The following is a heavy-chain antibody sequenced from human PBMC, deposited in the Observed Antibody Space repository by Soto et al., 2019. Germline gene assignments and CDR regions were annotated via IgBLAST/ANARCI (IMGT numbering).Heavy chain of an antibody. CDR2: ISAYNGNT. V-gene: IGHV1-18*04. J-gene: IGHJ6*02. CDR3: ARDARLRQSGYYYYGMDV. Sequence: QVQLVQSGAEVKKPGASVKVSCKASGYTFTSYGISWVRQAPGQGLEWMGWISAYNGNTNYAQKLQGRVTMTTDTSTTPADVELRSLRSDDTAVYYWARDARLRQSGYYYYGMDVWGQGTTVTVSS. CDR1: GYTFTSYG. D-gene: IGHD4-17*01.